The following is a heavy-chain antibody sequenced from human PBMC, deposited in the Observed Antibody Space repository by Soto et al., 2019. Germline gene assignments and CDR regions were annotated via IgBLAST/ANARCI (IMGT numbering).Heavy chain of an antibody. CDR3: ARSTTYGYYDSSNWFDP. V-gene: IGHV5-51*01. CDR2: IYPGDSDT. Sequence: GESLKISCKGSGYSFTSYWIGWVRQMPGKGLEWMGIIYPGDSDTRYSPSSQGQVTISADKSISTAYLQWSSLKASDTAMYYCARSTTYGYYDSSNWFDPWGQGTLVTVSS. D-gene: IGHD3-22*01. CDR1: GYSFTSYW. J-gene: IGHJ5*02.